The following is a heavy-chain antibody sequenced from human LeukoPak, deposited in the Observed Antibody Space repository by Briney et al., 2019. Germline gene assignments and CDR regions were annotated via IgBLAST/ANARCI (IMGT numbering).Heavy chain of an antibody. CDR3: ARGEHDFYGMDV. D-gene: IGHD3/OR15-3a*01. CDR1: GGSISSYY. J-gene: IGHJ6*02. V-gene: IGHV4-59*01. Sequence: SETLSLTCTVSGGSISSYYWSWIRQPPGKGLEWIGYIYYSGSTNYNPSLKSRVTISVDTSKNQFSLKLSSVTAADTAVYYCARGEHDFYGMDVWGQGTTVTVSS. CDR2: IYYSGST.